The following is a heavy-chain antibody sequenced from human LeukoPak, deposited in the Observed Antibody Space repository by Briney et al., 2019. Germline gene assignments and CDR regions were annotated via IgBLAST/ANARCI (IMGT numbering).Heavy chain of an antibody. V-gene: IGHV1-18*01. CDR3: VREEGSSWYNGMDV. J-gene: IGHJ6*02. CDR1: GYTFTKYS. Sequence: ASVKVSCKTSGYTFTKYSFSWVRQAPGQGLEWLGWISAYNGNTNYAQKIHGRVTMTTDTSTSTTYLDLRSLKSDDTAVYYCVREEGSSWYNGMDVWGQGTTVTVSS. CDR2: ISAYNGNT. D-gene: IGHD6-13*01.